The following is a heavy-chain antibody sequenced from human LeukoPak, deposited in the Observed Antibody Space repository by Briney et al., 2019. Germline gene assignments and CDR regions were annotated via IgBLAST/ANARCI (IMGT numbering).Heavy chain of an antibody. Sequence: SETLSLTCAVYGGFFSGYYWSWIRQPPGKGREWIGEINHSGSTNYNPSLKRRVTISVDTSKHQFYLKLSSVTAADTAVYYCARGSIAAPARFRRRDWFDPWGQGTLVTVSS. J-gene: IGHJ5*02. V-gene: IGHV4-34*01. CDR2: INHSGST. CDR3: ARGSIAAPARFRRRDWFDP. CDR1: GGFFSGYY. D-gene: IGHD6-13*01.